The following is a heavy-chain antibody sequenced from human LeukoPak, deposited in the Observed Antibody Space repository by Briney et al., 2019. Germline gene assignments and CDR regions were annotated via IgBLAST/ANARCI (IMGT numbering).Heavy chain of an antibody. V-gene: IGHV4-59*01. CDR1: GGSISSAY. CDR3: ARGRFLDAFDI. Sequence: TSETLSLTCTVSGGSISSAYWSWIRQPPGKGLEWIGYIYYSGSTKYKPSLKSRVTISVDTSKNQFSLKLSSVTAADTAVYYCARGRFLDAFDIWGQGTMVTVSS. D-gene: IGHD3/OR15-3a*01. J-gene: IGHJ3*02. CDR2: IYYSGST.